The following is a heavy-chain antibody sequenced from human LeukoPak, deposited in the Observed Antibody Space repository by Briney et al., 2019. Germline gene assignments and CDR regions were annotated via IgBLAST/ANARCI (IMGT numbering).Heavy chain of an antibody. Sequence: SETLSLTCTVSGYSISSGYYWGWIRQPPGKGLEWIGSIYHSGSTYYNPSLKSRVTISVDTSKNQFSLKLSSVTAPDTAVYYCARELSSYGSGSYGNWFDPWGQGTLVTVSS. CDR3: ARELSSYGSGSYGNWFDP. J-gene: IGHJ5*02. D-gene: IGHD3-10*01. CDR2: IYHSGST. V-gene: IGHV4-38-2*02. CDR1: GYSISSGYY.